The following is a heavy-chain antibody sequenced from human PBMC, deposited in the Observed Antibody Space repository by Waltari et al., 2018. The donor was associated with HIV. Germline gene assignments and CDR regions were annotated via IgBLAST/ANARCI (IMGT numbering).Heavy chain of an antibody. CDR2: FDPEDGET. V-gene: IGHV1-24*01. J-gene: IGHJ4*02. CDR3: ASELGIFGAENY. Sequence: QVQLVQSGAEVKKPGASVKVSCKVSGYNPTELSMPWVRQAPGKGLEWMGGFDPEDGETIYAQKFQGRVTMTEDTSTDTAYMELSSLRSEDTAVYYCASELGIFGAENYWGQGTLVTVSS. D-gene: IGHD3-3*01. CDR1: GYNPTELS.